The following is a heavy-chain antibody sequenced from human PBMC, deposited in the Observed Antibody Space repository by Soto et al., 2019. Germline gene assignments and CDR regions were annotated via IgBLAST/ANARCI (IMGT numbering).Heavy chain of an antibody. CDR2: INPNSGGT. Sequence: GASVKVSCKASGGTFSSYTISWVRQAPGQGLEWMGWINPNSGGTNYAQKFQGWVTMTRDTSISTAYMELSRLRSDDTAVYYCARETYSSSGDFDYWGQGTLVTVSS. CDR1: GGTFSSYT. J-gene: IGHJ4*02. D-gene: IGHD6-6*01. V-gene: IGHV1-2*04. CDR3: ARETYSSSGDFDY.